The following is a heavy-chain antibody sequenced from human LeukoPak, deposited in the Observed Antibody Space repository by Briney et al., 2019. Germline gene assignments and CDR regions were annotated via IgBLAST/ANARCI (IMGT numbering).Heavy chain of an antibody. D-gene: IGHD3-3*01. Sequence: GGSLRLSCTASEFTFSVYTMNWVRQAPGKGLEWVSSISPSSSSIYYADSVRGRFTVSRDNAKKSLSLQMNSLRVEDTAIYYCARETYNDFWSGLNWFDPWGQGTLVTVSS. V-gene: IGHV3-21*01. CDR3: ARETYNDFWSGLNWFDP. J-gene: IGHJ5*02. CDR1: EFTFSVYT. CDR2: ISPSSSSI.